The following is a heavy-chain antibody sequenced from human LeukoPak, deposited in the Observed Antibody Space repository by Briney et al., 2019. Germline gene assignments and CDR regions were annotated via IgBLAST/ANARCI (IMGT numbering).Heavy chain of an antibody. CDR2: IYHSGTT. Sequence: PSETLSLTCTVSGSSINSAYYWGWIRQTPGKGLEWIGTIYHSGTTYYNPSLKSRVTISVDTSKNQFSLKLSSVTAADTAVYYCARDGGIASYYYMDVWGKGTTVTVSS. D-gene: IGHD6-13*01. CDR3: ARDGGIASYYYMDV. V-gene: IGHV4-38-2*02. CDR1: GSSINSAYY. J-gene: IGHJ6*03.